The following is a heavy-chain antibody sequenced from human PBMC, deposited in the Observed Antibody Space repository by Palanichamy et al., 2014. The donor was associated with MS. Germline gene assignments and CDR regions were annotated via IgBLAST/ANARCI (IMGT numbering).Heavy chain of an antibody. D-gene: IGHD3-22*01. CDR3: ARGGYDSSGGFNDAFDI. CDR1: GYTFTSYG. CDR2: ISTYNDNT. V-gene: IGHV1-18*01. J-gene: IGHJ3*02. Sequence: QVQLVQSGAEVKKPGASVKVSCKASGYTFTSYGISWVRQAPGQGLEWMGWISTYNDNTNYAQKLQGRVTMTTDTSTSTAYMELRSLGSDDTAVYYCARGGYDSSGGFNDAFDIWGQGTMVTVSS.